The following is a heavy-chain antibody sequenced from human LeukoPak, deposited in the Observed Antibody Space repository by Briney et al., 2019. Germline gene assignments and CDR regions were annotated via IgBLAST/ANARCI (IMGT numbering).Heavy chain of an antibody. CDR1: GGTFSSYA. J-gene: IGHJ4*02. Sequence: GASVKVSCKASGGTFSSYAISWVRQAPGQGLEWMGGIIPIFGTANYEQKFQGRVTITTDESASTAYMELSSLRSEDTAVYYCAREGLTYYYDSSGYSDEPLFDYWGQGTLVTVSS. CDR2: IIPIFGTA. CDR3: AREGLTYYYDSSGYSDEPLFDY. D-gene: IGHD3-22*01. V-gene: IGHV1-69*05.